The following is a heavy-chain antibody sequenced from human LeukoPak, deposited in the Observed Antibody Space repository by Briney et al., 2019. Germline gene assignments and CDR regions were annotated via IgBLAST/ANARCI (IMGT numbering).Heavy chain of an antibody. CDR2: IKQDGSEK. D-gene: IGHD6-19*01. V-gene: IGHV3-7*01. J-gene: IGHJ3*02. CDR3: ARDSGIAVAGTAANDAFDI. CDR1: GFTFSSYW. Sequence: GGSLRLSCAASGFTFSSYWMSWVRQAPGKGLEWVANIKQDGSEKYYVDSVKGRFTISRDNAKNSLYLQMSSLRAEDTAVYYCARDSGIAVAGTAANDAFDIWGQGTMVTVSS.